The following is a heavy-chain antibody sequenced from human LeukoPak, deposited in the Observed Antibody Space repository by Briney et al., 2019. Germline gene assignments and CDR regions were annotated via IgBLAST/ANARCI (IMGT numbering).Heavy chain of an antibody. CDR2: ISYDGSNK. V-gene: IGHV3-30*18. CDR1: GFTFSSYG. D-gene: IGHD3-9*01. J-gene: IGHJ4*02. CDR3: AKDRDDILTTYYFDY. Sequence: GRSLRLSYAASGFTFSSYGMHWVRQAPGKGLEWVAVISYDGSNKYYADSVKGRFTISRDNSKNTLYLQMNSLRAEDTAVYYCAKDRDDILTTYYFDYWGQGTLVTVSS.